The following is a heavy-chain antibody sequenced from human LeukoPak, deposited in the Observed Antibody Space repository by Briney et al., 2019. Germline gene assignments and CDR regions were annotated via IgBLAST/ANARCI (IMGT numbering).Heavy chain of an antibody. J-gene: IGHJ5*02. CDR2: IYYSGST. CDR3: ARKTGDSSGYYFRANWIDP. Sequence: SETLSLTCTVSGGSISSYYWSWIRQPPGKGLEWIGYIYYSGSTNYNPSLKSRVTISVDTSKNQFSLKLSSVTAADTAVYYCARKTGDSSGYYFRANWIDPWGQGTLVTVSS. V-gene: IGHV4-59*01. CDR1: GGSISSYY. D-gene: IGHD3-22*01.